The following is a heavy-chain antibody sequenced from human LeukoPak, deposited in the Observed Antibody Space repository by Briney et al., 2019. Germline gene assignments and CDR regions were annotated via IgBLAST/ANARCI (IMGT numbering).Heavy chain of an antibody. CDR2: IIPILGIA. CDR3: AGSQWELDWFDP. J-gene: IGHJ5*02. Sequence: GSSVKVSCKASGGTFSSYAISWVRQAPGQGLEWMGRIIPILGIANYAQKFQGRVTITADKSTSTAHMELSSLRSEDTAVYYCAGSQWELDWFDPWGQGTLVTVSS. V-gene: IGHV1-69*04. D-gene: IGHD1-26*01. CDR1: GGTFSSYA.